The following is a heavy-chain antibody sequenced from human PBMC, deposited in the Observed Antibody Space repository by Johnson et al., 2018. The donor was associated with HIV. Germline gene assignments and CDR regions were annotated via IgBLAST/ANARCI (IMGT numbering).Heavy chain of an antibody. J-gene: IGHJ3*02. CDR1: GFTFSSYA. V-gene: IGHV3-30-3*01. Sequence: QVQLVESGGGLLKPGGSLTLSCAASGFTFSSYAMHWVRQAPGKGLEWVAVISYDGSNKYYADSVKGRFTISRDNSENTLYLQMNSLRIEDTAVYYCARPCTWNFYDAFDIWGQGTMVTVSS. CDR3: ARPCTWNFYDAFDI. D-gene: IGHD1-7*01. CDR2: ISYDGSNK.